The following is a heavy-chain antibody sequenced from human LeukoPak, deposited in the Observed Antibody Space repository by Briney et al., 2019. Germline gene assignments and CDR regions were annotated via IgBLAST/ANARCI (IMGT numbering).Heavy chain of an antibody. CDR3: ASEVGIAVATGAFDY. CDR2: INPSGGST. CDR1: GYTFTSYY. J-gene: IGHJ4*02. V-gene: IGHV1-46*01. D-gene: IGHD6-19*01. Sequence: GASVKVSCKASGYTFTSYYMHWVRQAPGQGLERMGIINPSGGSTSYAQKFQGRVTMTRDMSTSTVYMELSSLRSEDTAVYYCASEVGIAVATGAFDYWGQGTLVTVSS.